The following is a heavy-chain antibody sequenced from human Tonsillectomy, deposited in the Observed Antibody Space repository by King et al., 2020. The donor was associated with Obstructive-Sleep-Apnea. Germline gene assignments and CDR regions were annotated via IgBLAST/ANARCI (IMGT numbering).Heavy chain of an antibody. J-gene: IGHJ4*02. V-gene: IGHV4-30-4*01. Sequence: PLQASGPGLVKPSQPLSLTCAVSGGSISGGDYYWSWIRQTPGKGLEWLGYTYHSGATYYNPSFRGRVIISVDTSKNQFSLNVNSVTAADTAVYYCARERGNGDYGGYFDYWGQGNLVTVSS. CDR3: ARERGNGDYGGYFDY. CDR1: GGSISGGDYY. D-gene: IGHD4-17*01. CDR2: TYHSGAT.